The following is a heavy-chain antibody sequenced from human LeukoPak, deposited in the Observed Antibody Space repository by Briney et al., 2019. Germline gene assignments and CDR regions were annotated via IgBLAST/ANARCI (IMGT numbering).Heavy chain of an antibody. D-gene: IGHD3-22*01. Sequence: GSSVKLSCKASGGTCSSYAISWLRQAPGQGLEWMGGIIPIFGTANYAQKFQGRVTITTDESTSTAYMELSSLRSEDTAVYYCARGPLYYDSSGYYYAFDYWGQGTLVTVSS. CDR1: GGTCSSYA. J-gene: IGHJ4*02. V-gene: IGHV1-69*05. CDR2: IIPIFGTA. CDR3: ARGPLYYDSSGYYYAFDY.